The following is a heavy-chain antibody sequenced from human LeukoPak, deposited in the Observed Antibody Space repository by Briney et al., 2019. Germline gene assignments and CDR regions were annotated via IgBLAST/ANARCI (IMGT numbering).Heavy chain of an antibody. CDR1: GYTFTGYY. V-gene: IGHV1-2*04. J-gene: IGHJ4*02. Sequence: ASVKVSCKASGYTFTGYYMHWVRQAPGQGLEWMGWINPNSGGTNHAQKFQGWVTMTRDTSISTAYMELSRLRSDDTAVYYCARGIGYCSGGSCYAYDYWGQGALVTVSS. D-gene: IGHD2-15*01. CDR3: ARGIGYCSGGSCYAYDY. CDR2: INPNSGGT.